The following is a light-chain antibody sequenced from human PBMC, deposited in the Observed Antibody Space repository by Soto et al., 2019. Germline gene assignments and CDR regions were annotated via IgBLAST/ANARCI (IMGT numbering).Light chain of an antibody. Sequence: AVQMTQSPSSLSASVGDRVTITCRASQAIRSDLGWYQMKPGKVPKLLIYAASNLQSGVPSRFIGRGYGTDFTLTISSLQPEDFATYYCLQDYNYPRTFGKGTKVEI. CDR3: LQDYNYPRT. CDR1: QAIRSD. CDR2: AAS. J-gene: IGKJ1*01. V-gene: IGKV1-6*01.